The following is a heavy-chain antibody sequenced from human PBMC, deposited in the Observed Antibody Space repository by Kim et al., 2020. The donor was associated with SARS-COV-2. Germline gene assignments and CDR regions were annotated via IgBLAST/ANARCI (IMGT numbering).Heavy chain of an antibody. J-gene: IGHJ5*02. Sequence: ASVKVSCKASGYTFTSYDINWVRQATGQGLEWMGWMNPNSGNTGYAQKFQGRVTMTRNTSISTASMELSSLRSEDTAVYYCARREVDSRRPLWFGELFVDNWFDPWGQGTLVTVSS. V-gene: IGHV1-8*01. CDR3: ARREVDSRRPLWFGELFVDNWFDP. CDR1: GYTFTSYD. CDR2: MNPNSGNT. D-gene: IGHD3-10*01.